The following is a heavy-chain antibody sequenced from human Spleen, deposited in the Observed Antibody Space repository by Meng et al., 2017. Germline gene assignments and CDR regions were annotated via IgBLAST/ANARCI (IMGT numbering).Heavy chain of an antibody. D-gene: IGHD6-19*01. CDR1: GYTFTSYA. V-gene: IGHV1-3*01. J-gene: IGHJ2*01. CDR3: ARAAAVAGTTKGFGGWTSNWYFDL. CDR2: INAGNGNT. Sequence: ASVKVSCKASGYTFTSYAMHWVRQAPGQRLEWMGWINAGNGNTKYSQKFQGRVTITRDTSASTAYMELSSLRSEDTAVYYCARAAAVAGTTKGFGGWTSNWYFDLWGPGTLVTVSS.